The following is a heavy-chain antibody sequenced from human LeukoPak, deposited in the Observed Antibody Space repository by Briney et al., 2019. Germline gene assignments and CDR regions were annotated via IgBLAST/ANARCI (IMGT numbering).Heavy chain of an antibody. CDR3: TSPRSSDFDY. CDR1: GFTFSGSA. V-gene: IGHV3-73*01. CDR2: IRSKANSYAT. D-gene: IGHD1-26*01. Sequence: GGSLRLSCAASGFTFSGSATHWVRQASGKGLEWVGRIRSKANSYATAYAASVKGRFTISRDDSKNTAYLQMNSLKTEDTAVYYCTSPRSSDFDYWGQGTLVTVSS. J-gene: IGHJ4*02.